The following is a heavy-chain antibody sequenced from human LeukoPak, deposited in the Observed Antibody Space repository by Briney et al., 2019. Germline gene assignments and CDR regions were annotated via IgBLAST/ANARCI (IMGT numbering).Heavy chain of an antibody. CDR2: INYSEST. CDR1: SGSFSGYY. D-gene: IGHD3-22*01. Sequence: PSETLSLTCAVYSGSFSGYYWNWIRQPPGKGLEWIGEINYSESTNYNPSLKSRVTISVDTSKNQFSLKLTSVTAADTAVYYCARGRTYYDSSGYYYVWFDPWGQATLVTVSS. J-gene: IGHJ5*02. V-gene: IGHV4-34*01. CDR3: ARGRTYYDSSGYYYVWFDP.